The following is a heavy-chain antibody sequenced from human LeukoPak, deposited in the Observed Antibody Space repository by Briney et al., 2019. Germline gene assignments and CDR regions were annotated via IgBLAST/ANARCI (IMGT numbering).Heavy chain of an antibody. D-gene: IGHD3-9*01. Sequence: ASVKVSCKASGYTFTSYGISWVRQAPGQGLEWMGWINTNTGNPTYAQGFTGRFVFSLDTSVSTAYLQISSLKAEDTAVYYCARAETYYDILKFDPWGQGTLVTVSS. J-gene: IGHJ5*02. CDR1: GYTFTSYG. CDR3: ARAETYYDILKFDP. CDR2: INTNTGNP. V-gene: IGHV7-4-1*02.